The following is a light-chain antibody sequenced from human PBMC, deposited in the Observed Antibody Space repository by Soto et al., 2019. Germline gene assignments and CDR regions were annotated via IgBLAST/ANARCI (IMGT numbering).Light chain of an antibody. V-gene: IGKV1-5*03. Sequence: IQLTQSPSVLSASVGDTVTITCRASQSVSFWLAWYQQKPGKAPKLLIYKASTLESGVPSRFSGGGFGTEFTLTISSLQPDDYATYYCQQYQTFWTFGQGTKVDIK. CDR2: KAS. CDR3: QQYQTFWT. J-gene: IGKJ1*01. CDR1: QSVSFW.